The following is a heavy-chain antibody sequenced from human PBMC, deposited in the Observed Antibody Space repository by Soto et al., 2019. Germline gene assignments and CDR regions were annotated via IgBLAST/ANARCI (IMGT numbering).Heavy chain of an antibody. CDR2: IRGRADNYAT. CDR3: TRAPDGNNADY. V-gene: IGHV3-73*02. Sequence: EVQLVESGGDLVQPGGSLKLSCAASGFIFSGTTIHWVRQASGEGLEWVGRIRGRADNYATGYAASVKSRFTISRDDSKKTAYLQMNSLKTEDTAVYFCTRAPDGNNADYWGQGTLVTVSS. J-gene: IGHJ4*02. CDR1: GFIFSGTT. D-gene: IGHD6-13*01.